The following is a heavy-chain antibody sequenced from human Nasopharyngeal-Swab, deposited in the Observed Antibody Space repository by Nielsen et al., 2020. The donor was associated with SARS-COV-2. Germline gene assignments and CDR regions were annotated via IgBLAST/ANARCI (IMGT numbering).Heavy chain of an antibody. V-gene: IGHV3-30-3*01. Sequence: GESLKISCAASGFTFRSYAMHWVRQAPGKGLEWVAVISYDGSNKYYADSVKGRFTISRDNSKNTLYLQMNSLRAEDTAVYYCARDLDLYCGGDCSTWGGLDYWGQGTLVTVSS. J-gene: IGHJ4*02. CDR1: GFTFRSYA. CDR3: ARDLDLYCGGDCSTWGGLDY. CDR2: ISYDGSNK. D-gene: IGHD2-21*02.